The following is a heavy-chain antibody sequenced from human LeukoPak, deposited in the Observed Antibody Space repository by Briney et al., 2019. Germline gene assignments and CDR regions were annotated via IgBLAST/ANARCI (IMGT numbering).Heavy chain of an antibody. V-gene: IGHV4-59*01. D-gene: IGHD1-26*01. CDR2: IYSSGNT. CDR1: GDSISTYY. J-gene: IGHJ4*02. CDR3: ARLRWQLVGPYFDY. Sequence: TSETLSLTCSFSGDSISTYYWIWIRQSPGKGLEWIGHIYSSGNTDYNSSLKSRVTISVDSSKSQFSLRLSSVTATDTAVYYCARLRWQLVGPYFDYWGQGILVTVSS.